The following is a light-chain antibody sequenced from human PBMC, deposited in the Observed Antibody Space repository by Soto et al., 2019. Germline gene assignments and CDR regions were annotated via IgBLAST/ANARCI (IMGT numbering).Light chain of an antibody. CDR3: TSYTTSFTYV. Sequence: QSVLTQPASVSGSPGQSITISCTGTSSDVGGYNFVSWYQHHPGKPPKLIIYDVSNRPSGVSNRFSGSKSGNTASLTISGLQAEDDADYYCTSYTTSFTYVFGTGTKLTVL. J-gene: IGLJ1*01. CDR2: DVS. V-gene: IGLV2-14*03. CDR1: SSDVGGYNF.